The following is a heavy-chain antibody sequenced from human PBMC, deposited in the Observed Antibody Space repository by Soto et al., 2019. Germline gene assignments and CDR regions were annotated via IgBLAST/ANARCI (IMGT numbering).Heavy chain of an antibody. CDR1: GGSISSGGYS. CDR3: ARVPSP. V-gene: IGHV4-30-2*01. J-gene: IGHJ5*02. CDR2: IYHNRNT. Sequence: QLQLQESGSGLVKPSQTLSLTCAVSGGSISSGGYSWSWFRQPPGKGLEWIGYIYHNRNTYYNPSLKSRVTISVDRAKNQFSLKLSSVTAADTAMYYCARVPSPWGQGTLVTVSS.